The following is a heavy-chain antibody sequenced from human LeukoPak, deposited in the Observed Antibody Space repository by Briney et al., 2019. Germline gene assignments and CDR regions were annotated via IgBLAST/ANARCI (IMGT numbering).Heavy chain of an antibody. V-gene: IGHV3-30*03. CDR2: IIHDGSNK. Sequence: GGSLRLSCASSGFTFSRYGMHWVCQAPGKGLEWVAVIIHDGSNKDYADSVKGRFTISRDNSKNTLYLQLNSLRTDYTADYYCATVPTGVGSGSYWGQGTLVTVSS. D-gene: IGHD3-10*01. CDR3: ATVPTGVGSGSY. CDR1: GFTFSRYG. J-gene: IGHJ4*02.